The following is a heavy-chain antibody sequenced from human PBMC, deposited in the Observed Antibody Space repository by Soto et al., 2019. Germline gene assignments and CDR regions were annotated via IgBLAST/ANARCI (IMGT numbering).Heavy chain of an antibody. CDR2: ISYDGSNK. CDR3: AKGLAYCGGDCYSHFDL. Sequence: QVQLVESGGGVVQPGRSLRLSCAASGFTFSSYGMHWVRQAPGKGLGWVAVISYDGSNKYYADSVKGRFTISRDNSKNTLYLQMNSLRAEDTAVYYCAKGLAYCGGDCYSHFDLWGRGTQVTVSS. V-gene: IGHV3-30*18. J-gene: IGHJ2*01. D-gene: IGHD2-21*02. CDR1: GFTFSSYG.